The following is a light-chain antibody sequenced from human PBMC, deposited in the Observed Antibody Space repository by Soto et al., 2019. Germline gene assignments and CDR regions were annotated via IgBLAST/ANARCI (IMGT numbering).Light chain of an antibody. CDR1: QSVINSY. CDR2: GAS. V-gene: IGKV3-20*01. Sequence: EIVLTQSPGTLSLSPGERATLSCRASQSVINSYLAWYQQKPGQAPRLLIYGASSRATGIPDRFSGSGSGTDFTLTISRLEPEDFAVYYCQQYGTSRLTFGGGTKVEIK. CDR3: QQYGTSRLT. J-gene: IGKJ4*01.